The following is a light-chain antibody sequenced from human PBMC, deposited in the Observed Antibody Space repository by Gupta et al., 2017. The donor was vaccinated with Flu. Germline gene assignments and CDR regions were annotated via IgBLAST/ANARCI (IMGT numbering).Light chain of an antibody. CDR2: DAS. J-gene: IGKJ4*01. Sequence: MAQSPSSLSASVGDRVTITCQASQDISNYLNWYQQKPGKAPKLLIYDASNLETGVPSRFSGSGSGTDFTFTISSLQPEDIATYYCQQYDSFGGGTKVEIK. CDR3: QQYDS. CDR1: QDISNY. V-gene: IGKV1-33*01.